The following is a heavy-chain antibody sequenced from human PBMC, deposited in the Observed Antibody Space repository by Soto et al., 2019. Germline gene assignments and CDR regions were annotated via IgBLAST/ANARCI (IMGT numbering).Heavy chain of an antibody. Sequence: WGSLRLSCSASGFTFSSYAISCCRHSPGKGLEWVSGISGSGGSTYYADSVKGRFTISRDISKSTLYLQMNSLRAEDTAIYYCAKVGYSGYDTYFDYWGQGTLVTVSS. D-gene: IGHD5-12*01. V-gene: IGHV3-23*01. CDR3: AKVGYSGYDTYFDY. CDR1: GFTFSSYA. J-gene: IGHJ4*02. CDR2: ISGSGGST.